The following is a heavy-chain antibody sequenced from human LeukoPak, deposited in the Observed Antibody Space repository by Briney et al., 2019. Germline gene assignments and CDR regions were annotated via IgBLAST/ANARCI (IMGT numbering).Heavy chain of an antibody. D-gene: IGHD6-6*01. CDR3: ARIQSRIIAARPGNPAFDY. J-gene: IGHJ4*02. CDR2: FDPEDGET. CDR1: GYTLTELS. Sequence: GASVKVSCKVSGYTLTELSMHWVRQAPGKGLEWMGGFDPEDGETIYAQKLQGRVTMTTDTSTSTAYMELKSLSSDDTAVYYCARIQSRIIAARPGNPAFDYWGRGTLVTVSS. V-gene: IGHV1-24*01.